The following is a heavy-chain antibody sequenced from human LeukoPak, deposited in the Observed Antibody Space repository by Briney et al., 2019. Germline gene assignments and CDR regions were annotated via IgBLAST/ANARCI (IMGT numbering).Heavy chain of an antibody. CDR1: GFTFSTYS. J-gene: IGHJ6*02. D-gene: IGHD5-18*01. Sequence: GGSLRLSCAASGFTFSTYSMNWVRQAPGKGLEWVSSITSSSSYIYYADSVKGRFTISRDNAKNSLYLQMNSLRAGDTAVYYCARVRAAMVPYYYDMDVWGQGTTVTVSS. CDR3: ARVRAAMVPYYYDMDV. V-gene: IGHV3-21*01. CDR2: ITSSSSYI.